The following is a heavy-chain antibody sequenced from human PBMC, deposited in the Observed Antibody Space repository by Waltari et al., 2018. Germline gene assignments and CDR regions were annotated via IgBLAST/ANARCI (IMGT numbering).Heavy chain of an antibody. CDR3: ATARRITGTTGGREEDY. CDR1: GYTSTELS. D-gene: IGHD1-20*01. Sequence: VQLVQSGAEVQTPGASVKVSCKVSGYTSTELSMHWVQQAPGKGLEWMGGFDPEDGETIYAQKFQGRVTMTEDTSTDTAYMELSSLRSEDTAVYYCATARRITGTTGGREEDYWGQGTLVTVSS. J-gene: IGHJ4*02. V-gene: IGHV1-24*01. CDR2: FDPEDGET.